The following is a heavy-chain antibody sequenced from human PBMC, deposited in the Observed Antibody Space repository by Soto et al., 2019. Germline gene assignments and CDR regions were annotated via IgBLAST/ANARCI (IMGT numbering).Heavy chain of an antibody. V-gene: IGHV4-59*01. J-gene: IGHJ6*03. D-gene: IGHD3-10*01. CDR2: IYYSGST. CDR3: VSGDGSGSYYTSYYYYMDV. Sequence: SETLSLTCTVSGGSISSYYWSWIRQPPGKGLEWIGYIYYSGSTNYNPSLKSRVTISVDTSKNQFSLKLSSVTAADTAVYYCVSGDGSGSYYTSYYYYMDVWGKGTTVTVSS. CDR1: GGSISSYY.